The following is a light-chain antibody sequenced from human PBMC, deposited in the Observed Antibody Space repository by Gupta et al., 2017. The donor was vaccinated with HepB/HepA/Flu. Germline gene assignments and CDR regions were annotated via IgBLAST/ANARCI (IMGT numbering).Light chain of an antibody. CDR3: QQSDSTPRT. V-gene: IGKV1-39*01. CDR2: TAS. Sequence: DIQMTQSPSSLSASVGDRVTITCRASQSIKSNLNWYQQKPGKAPNLLIYTASSLQSGVPSRFSGSGSGTDFTLTIIRRQPEDFATYYCQQSDSTPRTFGQGTXVEIK. J-gene: IGKJ1*01. CDR1: QSIKSN.